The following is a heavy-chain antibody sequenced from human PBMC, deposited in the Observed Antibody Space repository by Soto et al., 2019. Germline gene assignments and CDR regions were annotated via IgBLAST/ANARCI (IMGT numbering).Heavy chain of an antibody. J-gene: IGHJ6*01. CDR1: GGPSSSYA. CDR3: AREASYYGMDV. Sequence: SVKRCSKACGGPSSSYAVSLDRQAPGQGLEWMGGIIPIFGTANYAQKFQGRVTITADESTSTAYMELSSLRSEDTAVYYCAREASYYGMDVWGQGTTVTGSS. CDR2: IIPIFGTA. V-gene: IGHV1-69*13.